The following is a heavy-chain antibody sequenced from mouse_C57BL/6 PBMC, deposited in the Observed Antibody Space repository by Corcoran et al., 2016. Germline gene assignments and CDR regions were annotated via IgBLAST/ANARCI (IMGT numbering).Heavy chain of an antibody. Sequence: QIQLVQSGPELKKPGETVKISCKASGYTFTTYGMSWVKQAPGKGLKWMGWINTYSGVPTYADDFKGRFAFSLETSASTAYLQINNLKNEDTATYFCARSQRTGDYGGQGTTLTVSS. D-gene: IGHD3-1*01. CDR2: INTYSGVP. CDR3: ARSQRTGDY. V-gene: IGHV9-3*01. J-gene: IGHJ2*01. CDR1: GYTFTTYG.